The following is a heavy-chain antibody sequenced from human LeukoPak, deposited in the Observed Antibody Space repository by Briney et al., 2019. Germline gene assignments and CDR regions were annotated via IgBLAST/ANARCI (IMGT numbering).Heavy chain of an antibody. CDR1: GYTYTSYG. CDR3: ASVRYCSSTSCPRWNYYMDV. CDR2: ISAYNGNT. Sequence: GASVKVSGKASGYTYTSYGISWVRQAPGQGLEWMGWISAYNGNTNYAQKLQGRVTMTTDTCTSTAYMELSSLRSEDTAVYYCASVRYCSSTSCPRWNYYMDVWGKGTTVTVSS. D-gene: IGHD2-2*01. V-gene: IGHV1-18*01. J-gene: IGHJ6*03.